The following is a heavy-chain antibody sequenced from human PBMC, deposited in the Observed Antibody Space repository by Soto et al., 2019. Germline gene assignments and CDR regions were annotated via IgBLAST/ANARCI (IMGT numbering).Heavy chain of an antibody. D-gene: IGHD6-19*01. CDR1: GASIDDRGHH. V-gene: IGHV4-39*02. Sequence: QLKESGPGQVSPSETPSLTCSVSGASIDDRGHHWSWLRRSPGRGLEWLGSVYHDGTNYYNPSLKSRVSVSVATSKNQFSLKLASVTAADTAVYYCARDKGISVVGFCRKDPYFGLDVWGPGTTVTVSS. CDR2: VYHDGTN. J-gene: IGHJ6*02. CDR3: ARDKGISVVGFCRKDPYFGLDV.